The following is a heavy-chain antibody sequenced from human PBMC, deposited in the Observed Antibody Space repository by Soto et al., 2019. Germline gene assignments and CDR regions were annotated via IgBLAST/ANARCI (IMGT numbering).Heavy chain of an antibody. CDR2: IYNTGVA. D-gene: IGHD2-15*01. J-gene: IGHJ4*02. V-gene: IGHV4-30-4*01. Sequence: QVQLQESGPGLVMPSQTLSLTCTVSGGSISSGDYYWSWIRQPPGKGLEWIGYIYNTGVAYYKPSLQSRLTISLDPSKKEFSLRVSSVTAADTAVYYCARGRVVVEGFDYWGQGALVTVSS. CDR3: ARGRVVVEGFDY. CDR1: GGSISSGDYY.